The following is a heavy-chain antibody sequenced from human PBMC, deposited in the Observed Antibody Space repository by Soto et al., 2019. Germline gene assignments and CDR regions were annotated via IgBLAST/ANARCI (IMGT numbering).Heavy chain of an antibody. CDR1: GFTFSSYW. CDR3: ARVSDLSYCSCGSCYSAAFFHYYYYYMDV. Sequence: PGGSLRLSCAASGFTFSSYWMSWVRQAPGKGLEWVANIKQDGSEKYYVDSVKGRFTISRDNAKNSLYLQMNSLRAEDTAVYYCARVSDLSYCSCGSCYSAAFFHYYYYYMDVWGKGTTVTVSS. V-gene: IGHV3-7*01. CDR2: IKQDGSEK. D-gene: IGHD2-15*01. J-gene: IGHJ6*03.